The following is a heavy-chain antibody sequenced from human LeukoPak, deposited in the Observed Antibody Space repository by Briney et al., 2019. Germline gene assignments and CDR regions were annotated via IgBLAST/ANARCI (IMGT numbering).Heavy chain of an antibody. V-gene: IGHV1-2*02. J-gene: IGHJ5*02. CDR2: INPNSGGT. D-gene: IGHD6-13*01. Sequence: ASVKVSRKASGYTFTGYYMHWVRQAPGQGLEWMGWINPNSGGTNYAQKFQGRVTMTRDTSISTAYMELSRLRSDDTAVYYCARGSTEGYSSSRGGWFDPWGQGTLVTVSS. CDR1: GYTFTGYY. CDR3: ARGSTEGYSSSRGGWFDP.